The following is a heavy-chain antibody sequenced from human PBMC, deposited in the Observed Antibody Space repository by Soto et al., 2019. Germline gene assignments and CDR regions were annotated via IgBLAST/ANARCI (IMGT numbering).Heavy chain of an antibody. CDR1: GFTVSSNY. CDR2: IYSGGST. CDR3: ARDRGSYYNSYYYYYMDV. D-gene: IGHD3-10*01. J-gene: IGHJ6*03. V-gene: IGHV3-53*04. Sequence: GGSLRLSCAASGFTVSSNYMSWVRQAPGKGLEWVSVIYSGGSTYYADSVKGRFTISRHNSKNTLYLQMNSLRAEDTAVYYCARDRGSYYNSYYYYYMDVWGKGTTVTVSS.